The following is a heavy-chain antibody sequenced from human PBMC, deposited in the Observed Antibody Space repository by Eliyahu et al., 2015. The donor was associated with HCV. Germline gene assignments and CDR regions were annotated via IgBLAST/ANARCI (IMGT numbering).Heavy chain of an antibody. D-gene: IGHD4-23*01. Sequence: QLQESGPGRVKPSETLSLTCSVSXXSLRGSGYLWGXIRQPPGKGLEWIGSVYNSGTXYYNPXXDSRVSISMDTSNSQFSLTLRSLTAADTAVYYCARHHVEWELRAWFGPWGQGILVTVSP. CDR2: VYNSGTX. CDR1: XXSLRGSGYL. V-gene: IGHV4-39*01. CDR3: ARHHVEWELRAWFGP. J-gene: IGHJ5*02.